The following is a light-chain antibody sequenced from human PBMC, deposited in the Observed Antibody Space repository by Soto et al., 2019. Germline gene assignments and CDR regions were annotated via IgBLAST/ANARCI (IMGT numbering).Light chain of an antibody. Sequence: DIHMTQSPSTLSASVGDRVTITCRASQSISVWLAWYQQKPGKAPNLLIYKTSSLETGVPSRFSGRGSGTEFTLSISSLQPDDFATYYCQHYNDYSWTLGQGTKVEIK. J-gene: IGKJ1*01. V-gene: IGKV1-5*03. CDR3: QHYNDYSWT. CDR1: QSISVW. CDR2: KTS.